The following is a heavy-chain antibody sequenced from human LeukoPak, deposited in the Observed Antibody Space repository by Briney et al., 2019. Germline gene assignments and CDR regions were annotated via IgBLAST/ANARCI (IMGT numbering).Heavy chain of an antibody. Sequence: ASVKVSCKASGYTFTSYYMHWVRQAPGQGLEWMGIINPSGGSTSYAQKFQGRVTMTRDTSTSTVYMELSSLRSEGTAVYYCASEFTGWFDPWGQGTLVTVSS. CDR1: GYTFTSYY. CDR2: INPSGGST. CDR3: ASEFTGWFDP. D-gene: IGHD2-8*02. V-gene: IGHV1-46*01. J-gene: IGHJ5*02.